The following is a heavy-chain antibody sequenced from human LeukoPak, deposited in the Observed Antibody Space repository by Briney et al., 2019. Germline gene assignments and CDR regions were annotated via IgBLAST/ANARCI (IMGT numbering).Heavy chain of an antibody. Sequence: SETLSLTCTVSGGSISSYYWSWIRQPPGKGLEWIGYIYYSGSTNYNPSLKSRVTISVDTSKNQFSLKLSSVTAPDTAVYYCAREVSGTNSFDYWGQGTLVTVSS. J-gene: IGHJ4*02. V-gene: IGHV4-59*01. D-gene: IGHD1-1*01. CDR2: IYYSGST. CDR3: AREVSGTNSFDY. CDR1: GGSISSYY.